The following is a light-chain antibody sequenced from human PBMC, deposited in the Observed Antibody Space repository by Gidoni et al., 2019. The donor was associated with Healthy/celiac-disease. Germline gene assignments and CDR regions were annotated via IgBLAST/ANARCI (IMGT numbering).Light chain of an antibody. V-gene: IGKV4-1*01. CDR3: QQYYTTPCT. Sequence: DIVMTQSQDSLAVSLGERATINCKSSRSVLYSSNNKNYLAWYQQKPGQPPKLLIYWASTRESGVPDRFSGSGSGTDFTLTISSLQAEDVAVYYCQQYYTTPCTFGQGTKVEIK. CDR2: WAS. CDR1: RSVLYSSNNKNY. J-gene: IGKJ2*02.